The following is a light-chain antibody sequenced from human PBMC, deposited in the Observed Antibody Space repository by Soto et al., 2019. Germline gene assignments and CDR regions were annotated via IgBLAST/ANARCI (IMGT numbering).Light chain of an antibody. Sequence: IVLTQSPGTLSLSPGERATLSCRASQSVSSDYLVWYQQKTGQAPRLLIYGASRRATDIPDRFSGSGSGTDFTLTISRLDPEDFAVYYCQQYGGVPYTFGQGTKLEIK. CDR1: QSVSSDY. CDR3: QQYGGVPYT. CDR2: GAS. V-gene: IGKV3-20*01. J-gene: IGKJ2*01.